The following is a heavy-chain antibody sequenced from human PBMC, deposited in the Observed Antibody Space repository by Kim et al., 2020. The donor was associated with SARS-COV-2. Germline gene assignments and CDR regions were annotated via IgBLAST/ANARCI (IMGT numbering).Heavy chain of an antibody. CDR2: IKHDGSGK. CDR1: GFTFTSYW. CDR3: VRDFDEYDGGNYWGWFDS. V-gene: IGHV3-7*05. J-gene: IGHJ5*01. D-gene: IGHD3-16*01. Sequence: GGSLRLSCAASGFTFTSYWMSWVRQAPGKGLEWVANIKHDGSGKYYADSVQGRFIISRDDAINSVYLQMTSLRAEDTALYFCVRDFDEYDGGNYWGWFDS.